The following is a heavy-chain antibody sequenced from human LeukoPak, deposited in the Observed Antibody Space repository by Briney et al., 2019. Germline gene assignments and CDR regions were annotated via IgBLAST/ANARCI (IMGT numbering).Heavy chain of an antibody. CDR3: ARDFFPTPTGYGCSWSAFDY. Sequence: GGSLRLSCAASGFTFSSYWMHWVRQAPGKGLVWVSRINSDGSSTSYADSVKGRFTISRDNAKSTLYLQMNSLRAEDTAVYYCARDFFPTPTGYGCSWSAFDYWGQGTLVTVSS. CDR2: INSDGSST. V-gene: IGHV3-74*01. J-gene: IGHJ4*02. D-gene: IGHD6-13*01. CDR1: GFTFSSYW.